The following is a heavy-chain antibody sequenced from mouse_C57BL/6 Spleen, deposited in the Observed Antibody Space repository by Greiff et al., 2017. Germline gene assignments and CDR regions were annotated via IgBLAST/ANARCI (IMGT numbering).Heavy chain of an antibody. D-gene: IGHD2-4*01. CDR3: ARLDYDGYYAMDY. J-gene: IGHJ4*01. Sequence: VHLVESGAELVKPGASVKMSCKASGYTFTSYWITWVKQRPGQGLEWIGDIYPGSGSTNYNEKFKSKATLTVDTSSSTAYMQLSSLTSENSAVYYCARLDYDGYYAMDYWGQGTSVTVSS. V-gene: IGHV1-55*01. CDR1: GYTFTSYW. CDR2: IYPGSGST.